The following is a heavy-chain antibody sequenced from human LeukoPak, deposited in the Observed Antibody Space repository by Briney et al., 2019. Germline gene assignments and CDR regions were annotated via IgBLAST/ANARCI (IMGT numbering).Heavy chain of an antibody. V-gene: IGHV3-23*01. CDR2: ISGRDYS. Sequence: GGSLRLSCAASGFNFSDYGMIWVRQAPGKGLEWVSGISGRDYSDHADSVKGRFTISRDNSKNTLYLQMNSLRAEDTGLYYCAKSRNFYYYFMEVSGRGTKVTISS. CDR3: AKSRNFYYYFMEV. CDR1: GFNFSDYG. J-gene: IGHJ6*03.